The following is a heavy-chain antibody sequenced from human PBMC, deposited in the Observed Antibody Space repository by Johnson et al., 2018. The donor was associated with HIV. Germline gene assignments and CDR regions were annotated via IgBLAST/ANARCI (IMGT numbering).Heavy chain of an antibody. Sequence: QVQLVESGGGVVQPGRSLRLSCAASGFTFSSYGMHWVRQAPGKGLEWVAVIWYDGTNRYYGDSVKGRFTISRDNSTNTVYLQMNGLRAEDTAVYHCAKDLYSSSWTNDAFDIWGQGTMVTVSS. D-gene: IGHD6-13*01. CDR2: IWYDGTNR. V-gene: IGHV3-33*06. CDR3: AKDLYSSSWTNDAFDI. J-gene: IGHJ3*02. CDR1: GFTFSSYG.